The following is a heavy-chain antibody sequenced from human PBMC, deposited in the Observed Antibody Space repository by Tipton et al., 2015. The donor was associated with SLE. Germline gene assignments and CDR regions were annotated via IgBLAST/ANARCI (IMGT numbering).Heavy chain of an antibody. D-gene: IGHD1-26*01. CDR1: GFTVSRSY. CDR3: VRDGPSGSYSDY. CDR2: IYSAGNT. Sequence: QLVQSGGGLVQPGGSLRLSCEASGFTVSRSYMSWVRQAPGKGLEWVSIIYSAGNTFYVDSVKGRFTISRDNSKNTLNLQMNSLRVEDTAVYYCVRDGPSGSYSDYWGQGTLVTVSS. J-gene: IGHJ4*02. V-gene: IGHV3-66*02.